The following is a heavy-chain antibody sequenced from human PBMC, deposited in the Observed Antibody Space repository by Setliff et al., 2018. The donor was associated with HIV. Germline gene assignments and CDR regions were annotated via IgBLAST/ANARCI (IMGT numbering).Heavy chain of an antibody. Sequence: PSETLSLTCTVSGGSISSNSYYWGWIRQPPGKGLEWIGSIYHSGRTYYNPSLKSRVTISVDTSKNQFSLKLTSLTAADTAVYYCARVYYNLWSSYFWEHVQRDPWSQGTQGTVS. V-gene: IGHV4-39*07. D-gene: IGHD3-3*01. CDR3: ARVYYNLWSSYFWEHVQRDP. CDR1: GGSISSNSYY. J-gene: IGHJ5*02. CDR2: IYHSGRT.